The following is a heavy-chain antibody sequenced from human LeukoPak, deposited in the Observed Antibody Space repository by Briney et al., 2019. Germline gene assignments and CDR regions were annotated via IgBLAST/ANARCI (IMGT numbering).Heavy chain of an antibody. CDR1: GFTFSSYW. D-gene: IGHD3-9*01. V-gene: IGHV3-74*01. J-gene: IGHJ4*02. CDR2: INSDGSST. CDR3: AVGLDILTGKFDY. Sequence: PGGSLRLSCAASGFTFSSYWMHWVRQAPGKGLVWVSRINSDGSSTSYAQKFQGRVTMTRDMSTSTVYMELSSLRSEDTAVYYCAVGLDILTGKFDYWGQGTLVTVSS.